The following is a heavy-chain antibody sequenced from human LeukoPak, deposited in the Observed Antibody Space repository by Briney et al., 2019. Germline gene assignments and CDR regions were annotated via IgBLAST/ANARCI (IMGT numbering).Heavy chain of an antibody. D-gene: IGHD6-6*01. CDR2: INPKSGGT. CDR1: GYTFTDYY. V-gene: IGHV1-2*02. CDR3: AKDRWRDGSSSFDN. Sequence: GASVKVSCKASGYTFTDYYIHWVRQAPGQGLEWMGWINPKSGGTNYAQKFQGRVTMTRDTSISTAYMELRSLRSDDTAMYYCAKDRWRDGSSSFDNWGQGTLVTVSS. J-gene: IGHJ4*02.